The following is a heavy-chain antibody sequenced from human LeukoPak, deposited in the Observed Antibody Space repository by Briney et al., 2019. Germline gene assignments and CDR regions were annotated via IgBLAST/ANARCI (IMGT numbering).Heavy chain of an antibody. Sequence: GGSLRPSCAASGFTFISYGMHWVRQAPGKGLEWVAFIRYDGSNKYYADSVKGRFTISRDNSKNTLYLQMKSLRAEDTAVYYCARTNYDYVWGSSVLDNRKKNYFDYWGQGTLVTVSS. V-gene: IGHV3-30*02. CDR3: ARTNYDYVWGSSVLDNRKKNYFDY. D-gene: IGHD3-16*01. CDR1: GFTFISYG. CDR2: IRYDGSNK. J-gene: IGHJ4*02.